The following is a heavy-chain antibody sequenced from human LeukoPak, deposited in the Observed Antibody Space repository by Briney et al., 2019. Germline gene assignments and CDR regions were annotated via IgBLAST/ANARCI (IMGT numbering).Heavy chain of an antibody. Sequence: GGSLRLACAASGFTFSSYEMNWVRQAPGKGLEWVSYISSSGSTIYYADSVKGRFTISRDNAKNSLYLQMNSLRAEDTAVYYCARVGGARWLQPNPSFDYWGQGTLVTVSS. V-gene: IGHV3-48*03. CDR3: ARVGGARWLQPNPSFDY. D-gene: IGHD5-24*01. J-gene: IGHJ4*02. CDR1: GFTFSSYE. CDR2: ISSSGSTI.